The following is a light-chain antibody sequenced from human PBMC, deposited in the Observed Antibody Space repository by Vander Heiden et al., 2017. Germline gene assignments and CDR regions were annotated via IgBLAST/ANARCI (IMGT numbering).Light chain of an antibody. CDR3: QQLNNDPCT. V-gene: IGKV1-9*01. CDR1: QGIGSY. CDR2: PAS. J-gene: IGKJ3*01. Sequence: DMQLTQSPSFLSASVGYRVTITCRASQGIGSYLAGYQQKPGKAPKLLIYPASTLQSGVSSRFSGSESGTEFTLTISSLQPEDVATDYCQQLNNDPCTFGPGTKVDIK.